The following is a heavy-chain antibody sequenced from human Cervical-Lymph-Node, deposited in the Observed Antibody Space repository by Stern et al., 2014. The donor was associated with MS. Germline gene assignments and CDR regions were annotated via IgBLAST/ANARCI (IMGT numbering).Heavy chain of an antibody. J-gene: IGHJ4*02. V-gene: IGHV3-23*04. CDR2: ISGSGGDT. CDR3: AKDGSRFSSSWYYFDY. D-gene: IGHD6-13*01. Sequence: DQLVESGGGLVQRGGSLRLSCSASGFTFSTYAMTWVRQAPGKGLEWVSAISGSGGDTYYADSVEGRFTISRDNSKSTLYLQLNSLRAEDTAVYYCAKDGSRFSSSWYYFDYWGQGTLVTVSS. CDR1: GFTFSTYA.